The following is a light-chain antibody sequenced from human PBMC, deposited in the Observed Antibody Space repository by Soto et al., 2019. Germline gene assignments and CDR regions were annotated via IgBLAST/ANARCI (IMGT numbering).Light chain of an antibody. CDR3: QHCDTSPL. V-gene: IGKV3-20*01. Sequence: EIVLTQSPGTLSLSPGERATLSCRASQSVSSTYLAWYQQKPGQAPRLLIYGASSRATGISDRFRGSGSGTDFTLTISRLEPEDFAVYYCQHCDTSPLFGGGTKVEI. CDR1: QSVSSTY. J-gene: IGKJ4*01. CDR2: GAS.